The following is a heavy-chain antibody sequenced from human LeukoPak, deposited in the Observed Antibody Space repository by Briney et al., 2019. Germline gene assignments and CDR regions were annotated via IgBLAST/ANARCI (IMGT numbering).Heavy chain of an antibody. V-gene: IGHV4-59*08. CDR1: GGSISSYY. Sequence: SETLSLTCTVSGGSISSYYWSWIRQPPGKGLEWIGYIYYSGSTNYNPSLKSRVTISVDTSKKQFSLNLTSVTAADTAVYYCARPRIAATFDGFDIWGQGTMVTVSS. D-gene: IGHD6-13*01. CDR2: IYYSGST. CDR3: ARPRIAATFDGFDI. J-gene: IGHJ3*02.